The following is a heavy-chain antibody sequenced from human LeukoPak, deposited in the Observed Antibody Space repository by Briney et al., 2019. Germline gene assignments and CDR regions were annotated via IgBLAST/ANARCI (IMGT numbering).Heavy chain of an antibody. V-gene: IGHV1-69*04. CDR2: IIPILGIA. Sequence: GASVTVSCKASGGTFSSYAISWVRQAPGQGLEWMGRIIPILGIANYAQKFQGRVTITADKSTSTACMELSSLRSEDTAVYYCARDGSSWPNWGQGTLVTVSS. CDR3: ARDGSSWPN. D-gene: IGHD6-13*01. J-gene: IGHJ4*02. CDR1: GGTFSSYA.